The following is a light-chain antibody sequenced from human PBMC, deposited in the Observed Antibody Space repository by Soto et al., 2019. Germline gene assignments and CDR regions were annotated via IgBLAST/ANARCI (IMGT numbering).Light chain of an antibody. CDR3: CSKSGGTSVI. CDR1: SSDVGSYNL. Sequence: QLVLTQPASVSESPGQSITISCTGTSSDVGSYNLVSWYQQHPGKVPKLVIYEVSNRPSGVSARFSGSKSGNTASLTISGLQVEDEADYYCCSKSGGTSVIFGGGTKVTVL. J-gene: IGLJ2*01. V-gene: IGLV2-23*02. CDR2: EVS.